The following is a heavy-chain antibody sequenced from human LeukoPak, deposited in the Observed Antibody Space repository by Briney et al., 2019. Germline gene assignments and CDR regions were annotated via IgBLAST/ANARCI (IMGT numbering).Heavy chain of an antibody. Sequence: SETLSLTCTVSGGSISSGGYYWSWIRQHPGKGLEWIGYIYYSGSTYYNPSLKSRVTISVDTSKNQFSLKLSSVTAADTAVYYCASIPYSGYDYVDYWGQGTLVTVSS. V-gene: IGHV4-31*03. CDR3: ASIPYSGYDYVDY. D-gene: IGHD5-12*01. CDR2: IYYSGST. CDR1: GGSISSGGYY. J-gene: IGHJ4*02.